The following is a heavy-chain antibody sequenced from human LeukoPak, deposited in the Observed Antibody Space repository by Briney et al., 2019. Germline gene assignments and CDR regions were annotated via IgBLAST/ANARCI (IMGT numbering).Heavy chain of an antibody. J-gene: IGHJ4*02. Sequence: SGPTLVNPTQTLTLTCTFSGFSLSTSGVGVGWIRQPPGKALEWLALIYWNDDKRYSPSLKSRLTITKDTSKNQVVLTMTNMDPVDTATYYCAHLPGFRYDSSGWGLNWGQGTLVTVSS. CDR1: GFSLSTSGVG. D-gene: IGHD3-22*01. CDR3: AHLPGFRYDSSGWGLN. V-gene: IGHV2-5*01. CDR2: IYWNDDK.